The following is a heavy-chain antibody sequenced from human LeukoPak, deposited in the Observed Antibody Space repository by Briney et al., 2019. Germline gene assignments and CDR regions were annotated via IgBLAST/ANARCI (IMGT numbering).Heavy chain of an antibody. D-gene: IGHD6-19*01. CDR1: GFTVSSNY. Sequence: PGGSLGLSCAASGFTVSSNYMSWVRQAPGKGLEWVSVIYSGGSTYYADSVKGRFTISRHNSKNTLYLQMNSLRAEDTAVYYCARGGGSSGWYRNLGYYGMDVWGQGTTVTVSS. V-gene: IGHV3-53*04. CDR2: IYSGGST. J-gene: IGHJ6*02. CDR3: ARGGGSSGWYRNLGYYGMDV.